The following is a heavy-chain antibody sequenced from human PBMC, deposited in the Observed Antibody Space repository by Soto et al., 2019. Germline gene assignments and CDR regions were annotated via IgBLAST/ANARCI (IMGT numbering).Heavy chain of an antibody. J-gene: IGHJ4*02. CDR1: GGSISSFY. Sequence: QVQLQESGPGLVKPSETLSLTCTVSGGSISSFYWSWIRQPPGKGLEWIGYIYYSGSTNYNPSLKRRVTISVDTSKNQFSLKLSSVTAADTAVYYCARTLNSAWYSSGWHLDYWGQGTLVTVSS. D-gene: IGHD6-19*01. CDR3: ARTLNSAWYSSGWHLDY. V-gene: IGHV4-59*08. CDR2: IYYSGST.